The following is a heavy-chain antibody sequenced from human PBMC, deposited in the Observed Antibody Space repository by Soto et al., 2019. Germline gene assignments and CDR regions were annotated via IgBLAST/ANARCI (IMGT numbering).Heavy chain of an antibody. CDR1: GGSISSYY. CDR3: ARGGSITMVRGVPTPYNWFDP. V-gene: IGHV4-59*01. D-gene: IGHD3-10*01. CDR2: IYYSGST. J-gene: IGHJ5*02. Sequence: PSETLSLTCTVSGGSISSYYWSWIRQPPGKGLEWIGYIYYSGSTNYNPSLKSRVTISVDTSKNQFSLKLSSVTAADTAVYYCARGGSITMVRGVPTPYNWFDPWGRGTLVTVS.